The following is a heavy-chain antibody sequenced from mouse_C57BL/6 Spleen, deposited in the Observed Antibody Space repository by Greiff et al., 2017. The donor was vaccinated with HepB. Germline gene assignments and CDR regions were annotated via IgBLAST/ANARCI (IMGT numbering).Heavy chain of an antibody. J-gene: IGHJ2*01. V-gene: IGHV1-26*01. CDR3: ASSRQLRGFDY. CDR2: INPNNGGT. D-gene: IGHD3-2*02. CDR1: GYTFTDYY. Sequence: EVQLQQSGPELVKPGASVKISCKASGYTFTDYYMNWVKQSHGKSLEWIGDINPNNGGTSYNQKFKGKATLTVDKSSSTAYMELRSLTSEDSAVYYCASSRQLRGFDYWGQSTTLTVSS.